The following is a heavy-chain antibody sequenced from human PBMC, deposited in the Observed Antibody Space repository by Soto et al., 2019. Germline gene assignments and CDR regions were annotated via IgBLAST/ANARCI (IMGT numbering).Heavy chain of an antibody. CDR3: ARSAGSITMIVVVSDYYYYGMDV. CDR2: SNAGNGNT. CDR1: GYTFTSYA. Sequence: SVKVSCKASGYTFTSYAMHWVRQAPVQRLEWMGWSNAGNGNTKYSQEFQGRVTITADKSTSTAYMELSSLRSEDTAVYYCARSAGSITMIVVVSDYYYYGMDVWGQGTTVTVSS. V-gene: IGHV1-3*02. J-gene: IGHJ6*02. D-gene: IGHD3-22*01.